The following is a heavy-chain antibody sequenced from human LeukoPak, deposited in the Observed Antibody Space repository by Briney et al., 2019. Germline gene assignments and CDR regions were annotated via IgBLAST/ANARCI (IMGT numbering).Heavy chain of an antibody. V-gene: IGHV1-2*02. D-gene: IGHD6-13*01. J-gene: IGHJ4*02. CDR2: INPNNGGT. Sequence: ASGKVSCKASGYTFTGYYMHWVRQAPGQGLEWMGWINPNNGGTNYAQKFQGRVTMTRGTSISTAYMELSRLTSDDTAVYYCARGSSSWYVGPPLDYWGQGTLVTVSS. CDR1: GYTFTGYY. CDR3: ARGSSSWYVGPPLDY.